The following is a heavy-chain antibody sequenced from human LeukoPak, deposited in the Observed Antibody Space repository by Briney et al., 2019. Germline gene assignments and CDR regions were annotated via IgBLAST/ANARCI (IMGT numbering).Heavy chain of an antibody. CDR1: GGSISSSNW. V-gene: IGHV4-4*02. D-gene: IGHD4-17*01. CDR2: IYHSGST. CDR3: ARHCRHYGDFGAFDF. J-gene: IGHJ3*01. Sequence: SGTLSLTCAVSGGSISSSNWWSWVRQPPGKGLEWIGEIYHSGSTNYNPSLKSRVTISVDKAKNQFSLKLSSVTAADTAVYYCARHCRHYGDFGAFDFWGQGTMVTVSS.